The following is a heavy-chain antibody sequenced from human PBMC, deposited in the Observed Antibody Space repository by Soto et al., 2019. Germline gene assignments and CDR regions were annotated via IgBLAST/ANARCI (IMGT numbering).Heavy chain of an antibody. CDR1: RFTFSDYG. CDR2: ISHHAIRT. CDR3: AKHCVRGTNNYQLDY. V-gene: IGHV3-30*18. Sequence: GGSLRLSCAAGRFTFSDYGMHWVRQAPGKALQSLSTISHHAIRTHYADSVMRCFTISRDNFKKVVYLHFSGLRVEDTAIYYCAKHCVRGTNNYQLDYWGQGTAVTVSS. D-gene: IGHD1-1*01. J-gene: IGHJ4*02.